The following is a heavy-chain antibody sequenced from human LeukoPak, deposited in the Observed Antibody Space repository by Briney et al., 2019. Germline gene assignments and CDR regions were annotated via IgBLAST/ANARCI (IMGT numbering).Heavy chain of an antibody. CDR2: MNPNSGNT. CDR3: ARGGSPNYYYYYYMDD. V-gene: IGHV1-8*01. Sequence: GASVKVSCKASGYTFTSYDINWVRQATGQGLEWIGWMNPNSGNTGYAQKFQGRVTMTRNTSISTAYMELSSLRSEDTAVYYCARGGSPNYYYYYYMDDWGKGTTVTVSS. J-gene: IGHJ6*03. D-gene: IGHD1-26*01. CDR1: GYTFTSYD.